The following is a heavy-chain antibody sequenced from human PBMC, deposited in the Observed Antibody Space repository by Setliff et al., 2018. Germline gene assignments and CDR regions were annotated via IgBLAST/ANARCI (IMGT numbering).Heavy chain of an antibody. D-gene: IGHD3-9*01. J-gene: IGHJ4*02. CDR2: IYYTGST. CDR3: AASRVPATGLVNY. CDR1: GVSINSLNW. Sequence: PSETLSLTCAVSGVSINSLNWWAWVRQSPGKGLEWIGYIYYTGSTTYNPSLKSRVTISLDTSQNQFSLKVNSVTAADTAVYYCAASRVPATGLVNYWGQGTLVTVSS. V-gene: IGHV4-4*02.